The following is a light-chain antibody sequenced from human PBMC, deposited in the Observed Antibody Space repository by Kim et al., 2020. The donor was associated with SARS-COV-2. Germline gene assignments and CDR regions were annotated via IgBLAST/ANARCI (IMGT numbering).Light chain of an antibody. CDR2: ATS. CDR3: QQCQTTPLT. J-gene: IGKJ4*01. V-gene: IGKV3-20*01. Sequence: EIVLTQSPGTLSLSPGERATLSCRASQSVSTAYLVWYQQKVGQAPRLLLYATSSRASGVPDRFSGSGSETDFSLTISGLEPDDFAVYYCQQCQTTPLTFGGGTKVDIK. CDR1: QSVSTAY.